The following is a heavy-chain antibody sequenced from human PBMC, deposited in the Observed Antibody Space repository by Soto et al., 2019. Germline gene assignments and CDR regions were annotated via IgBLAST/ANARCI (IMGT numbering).Heavy chain of an antibody. Sequence: EVQLVESGGGLVQPGGSLRLSCAASGFTFSDHYMDWVRQAPGKGLEWVGRIRNKANSYTTEYAASVTGRFTISRDDSKNSLYLQMNSLKTEDTAVYYCTRGGTMVQFDYWGQGTLVTVS. D-gene: IGHD3-10*01. CDR3: TRGGTMVQFDY. CDR2: IRNKANSYTT. CDR1: GFTFSDHY. V-gene: IGHV3-72*01. J-gene: IGHJ4*02.